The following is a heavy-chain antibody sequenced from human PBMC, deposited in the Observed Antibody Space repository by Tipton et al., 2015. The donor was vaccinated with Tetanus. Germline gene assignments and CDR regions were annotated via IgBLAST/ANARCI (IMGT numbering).Heavy chain of an antibody. CDR2: MYYSGST. CDR1: GGSISSNTYY. CDR3: ARRGGDFLTGYYDS. Sequence: TLFLTCTVSGGSISSNTYYWGWIRQPPGKGLEWIGSMYYSGSTSYNPSLKSRVTISVDTSKNQFSLELNSVTAADTAVYYCARRGGDFLTGYYDSWGQGTLVTVSS. J-gene: IGHJ4*02. D-gene: IGHD3-9*01. V-gene: IGHV4-39*01.